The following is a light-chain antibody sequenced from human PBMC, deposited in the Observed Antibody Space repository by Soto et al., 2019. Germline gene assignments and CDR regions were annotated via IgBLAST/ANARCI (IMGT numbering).Light chain of an antibody. CDR3: MQPLQSPRT. J-gene: IGKJ1*01. CDR1: ESLLHSNGXXY. V-gene: IGKV2-28*01. Sequence: ILMAESQLSLPVLAXEPASISSSSSESLLHSNGXXYLXCXLQXXGXPPKXXXDLXSNRSSGGPDRLSGSGSDTDFTLKISRVDAEDFGIYYCMQPLQSPRTFGQGTKVDIK. CDR2: LXS.